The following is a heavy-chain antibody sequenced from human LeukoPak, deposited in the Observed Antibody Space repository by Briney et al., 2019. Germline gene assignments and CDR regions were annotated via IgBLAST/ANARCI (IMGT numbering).Heavy chain of an antibody. D-gene: IGHD3-16*02. CDR1: GFTVSSNY. CDR3: ARASRLGELSLGY. CDR2: IYSGGST. J-gene: IGHJ4*02. V-gene: IGHV3-53*01. Sequence: GGSLRLSCAASGFTVSSNYMSWVRQAPGKGLEWVSVIYSGGSTYYADSVKGRFTISRDNAKNTLYLQMNSLRAEDTAVYYCARASRLGELSLGYWGQGTLVTVSS.